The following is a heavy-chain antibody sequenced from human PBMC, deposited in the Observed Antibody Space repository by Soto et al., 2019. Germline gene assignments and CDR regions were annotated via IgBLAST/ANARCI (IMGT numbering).Heavy chain of an antibody. V-gene: IGHV3-7*05. D-gene: IGHD6-13*01. Sequence: EVRLVESGGGLVQPGGSLRLSCAASGFTFSSDWMTWVRQAPGKGLEWVANIRKDGSKTSYLDSVRGRFTISRDNAQSSLYLQMDSLRAEDTALYYCARDLSPWTSSLYFDAFDIWGQGTMVTVSS. CDR1: GFTFSSDW. CDR2: IRKDGSKT. J-gene: IGHJ3*02. CDR3: ARDLSPWTSSLYFDAFDI.